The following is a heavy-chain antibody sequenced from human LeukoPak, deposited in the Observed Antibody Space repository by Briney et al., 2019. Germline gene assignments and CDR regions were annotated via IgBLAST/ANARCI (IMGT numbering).Heavy chain of an antibody. Sequence: KSGESLKISCKGSGYSFTSYWIGWVRQMPGKGLEWMGIIYPGDSDTRYSPSFQGQVTISADKSISTAYLQWSSLKASDTAMYYCARGLVGATNPNNWFDPWGQGTLVTVSS. V-gene: IGHV5-51*01. CDR1: GYSFTSYW. CDR3: ARGLVGATNPNNWFDP. J-gene: IGHJ5*02. D-gene: IGHD1-26*01. CDR2: IYPGDSDT.